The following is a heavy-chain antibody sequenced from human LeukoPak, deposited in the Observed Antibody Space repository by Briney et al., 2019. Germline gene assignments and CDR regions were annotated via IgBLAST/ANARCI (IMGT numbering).Heavy chain of an antibody. CDR1: GFTFSSYH. CDR3: AELGITMIGGV. CDR2: IGSSGSYI. D-gene: IGHD3-10*02. V-gene: IGHV3-21*01. J-gene: IGHJ6*04. Sequence: PGGSLRLSCEVSGFTFSSYHMNWVRQDPGKGLEWVSSIGSSGSYIYYADSLTGRFTISRDNAKNSLYLQMNSLRAEDTAVYYCAELGITMIGGVWGKGTTVTISS.